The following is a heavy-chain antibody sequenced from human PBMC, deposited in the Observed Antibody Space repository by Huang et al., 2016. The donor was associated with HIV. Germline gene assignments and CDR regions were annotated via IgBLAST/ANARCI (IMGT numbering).Heavy chain of an antibody. CDR3: ARGQLGSYGDYDVLY. D-gene: IGHD4-17*01. J-gene: IGHJ4*02. CDR2: IIPMFGTP. V-gene: IGHV1-69*13. Sequence: QVQLVQSGAEVKTPGSSVKVSCKASGGTFSKYAISCGRQAPGQGLEWMGGIIPMFGTPNYARKFQGRVTSPADDSTSTTYVDVSSLRSEDTALYYCARGQLGSYGDYDVLYWGQGTLVTVSS. CDR1: GGTFSKYA.